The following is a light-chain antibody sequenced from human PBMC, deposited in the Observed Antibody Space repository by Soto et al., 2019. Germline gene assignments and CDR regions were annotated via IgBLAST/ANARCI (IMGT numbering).Light chain of an antibody. CDR2: EVS. J-gene: IGLJ1*01. CDR3: SSYAGSNNLI. Sequence: QSALTQPPSASGSPGQPVTISCTGTSSDVGGYNYVSWYQQHPGKAPKLMIYEVSKRPSGVPDRFSGSKSGNTASLTVSGLQAEDEADYYCSSYAGSNNLIFGTGTKVTVL. CDR1: SSDVGGYNY. V-gene: IGLV2-8*01.